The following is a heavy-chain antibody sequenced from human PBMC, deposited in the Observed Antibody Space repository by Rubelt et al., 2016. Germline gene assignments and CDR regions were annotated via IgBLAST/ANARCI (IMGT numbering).Heavy chain of an antibody. D-gene: IGHD3-22*01. CDR2: INTNTGNP. V-gene: IGHV7-4-1*02. Sequence: QVQLVQSGSELKKPGASVKVSCKASGYTFTSYAMNWVRQAPGQGLEWMGWINTNTGNPTYAQGVTGRFVLSLDTSCRTAYLQISSLKAEDTAVYYCARAYYYDSSALTWAFDYWGQGTLVTVSS. CDR3: ARAYYYDSSALTWAFDY. CDR1: GYTFTSYA. J-gene: IGHJ4*02.